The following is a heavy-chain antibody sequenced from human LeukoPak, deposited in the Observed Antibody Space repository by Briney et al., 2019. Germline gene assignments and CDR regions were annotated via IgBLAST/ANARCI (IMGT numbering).Heavy chain of an antibody. CDR2: IYHSGST. V-gene: IGHV4-38-2*01. J-gene: IGHJ5*02. D-gene: IGHD3-3*01. CDR1: GYSISSGYY. Sequence: SETLSLTCAISGYSISSGYYWGWIRQPPGKGLEWIGSIYHSGSTYYNPSLKSRVTIPVDTSKNQFSLKLSSVTAADTAVYYCARARYDFWSGYYVWFDPWGQGTLVTVSS. CDR3: ARARYDFWSGYYVWFDP.